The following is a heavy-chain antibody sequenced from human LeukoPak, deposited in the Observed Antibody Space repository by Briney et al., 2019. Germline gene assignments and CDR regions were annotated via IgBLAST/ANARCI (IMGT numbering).Heavy chain of an antibody. CDR3: ARENIVVVTAIRDAFDI. V-gene: IGHV3-48*02. CDR1: GFTFSNFD. CDR2: ISSGSSTI. D-gene: IGHD2-21*02. J-gene: IGHJ3*02. Sequence: PGGSLRLSCAASGFTFSNFDMSWFRQAPGKGLEWVSYISSGSSTIYYADSVKGRFTISRDNAKDSLCLQMNSLRDEDTAVYYCARENIVVVTAIRDAFDIWGQGTMVTVSS.